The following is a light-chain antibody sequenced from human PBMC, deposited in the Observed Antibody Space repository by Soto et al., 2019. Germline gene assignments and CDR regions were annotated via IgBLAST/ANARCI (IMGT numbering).Light chain of an antibody. V-gene: IGKV3D-15*01. Sequence: EIVLTQSPATLSLSPGERATLSCRASQSVSTKLAWYQQKPGQAPRLLIYGASSRATGIPDRFSGSGSGTEFTLTISGLQSEDFAVYYCQTYDSWPLFGQGTRLEI. J-gene: IGKJ5*01. CDR2: GAS. CDR1: QSVSTK. CDR3: QTYDSWPL.